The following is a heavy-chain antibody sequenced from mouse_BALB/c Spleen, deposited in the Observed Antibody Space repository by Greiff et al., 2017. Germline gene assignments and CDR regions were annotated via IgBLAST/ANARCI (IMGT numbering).Heavy chain of an antibody. Sequence: EVKLMESGGGLVKPGGSLKLSCAASGFAFSSYDMSWVRQTPEKRLEWVAYISSGGGSTYYPDTVKGRFTISRDNAKNTLYLQMSSLKSEDTAMYYCARRGFITTGRGYFDVWGAGTTVTVSS. CDR2: ISSGGGST. CDR3: ARRGFITTGRGYFDV. J-gene: IGHJ1*01. CDR1: GFAFSSYD. V-gene: IGHV5-12-1*01. D-gene: IGHD1-1*01.